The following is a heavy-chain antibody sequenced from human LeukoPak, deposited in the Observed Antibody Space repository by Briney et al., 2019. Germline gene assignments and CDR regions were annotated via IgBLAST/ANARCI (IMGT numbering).Heavy chain of an antibody. D-gene: IGHD6-6*01. CDR1: GGSISSSSYY. CDR2: IYYSGST. J-gene: IGHJ5*02. V-gene: IGHV4-39*07. CDR3: ARDLVSP. Sequence: SETLSLTCTVSGGSISSSSYYWGWIRQPPGKGLEWIGNIYYSGSTYYNPSLESRVTISVDTSKNQFSLKLSSVTAADTAVYYCARDLVSPWGQGTLVTVSS.